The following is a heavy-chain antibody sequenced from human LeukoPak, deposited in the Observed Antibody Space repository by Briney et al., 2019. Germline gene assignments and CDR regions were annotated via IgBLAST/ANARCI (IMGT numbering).Heavy chain of an antibody. CDR1: GGSFSGYY. Sequence: SETLSLTCAVYGGSFSGYYWSWIRQPPGKGLEWIGEINHSGSTNYNPSLKSRVTISVDTSKNQFSLKLSSVTAADTAVYYCARDGYSSGWYDYWGQGTLVTVSS. CDR3: ARDGYSSGWYDY. V-gene: IGHV4-34*01. J-gene: IGHJ4*02. CDR2: INHSGST. D-gene: IGHD6-19*01.